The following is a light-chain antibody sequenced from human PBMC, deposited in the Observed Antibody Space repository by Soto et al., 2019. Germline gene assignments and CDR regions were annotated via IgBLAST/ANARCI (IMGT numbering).Light chain of an antibody. Sequence: QSVLTKARSVSGSPGQSVTISCTGTSSDVGGYNYVSWYQQNPGRAPKLMLYDVNKRPSGVPNRFSASKSDNTASLTISGLQADDEADYYCCSYAGNYTYVFGTGTKVTVL. CDR1: SSDVGGYNY. J-gene: IGLJ1*01. CDR3: CSYAGNYTYV. V-gene: IGLV2-11*01. CDR2: DVN.